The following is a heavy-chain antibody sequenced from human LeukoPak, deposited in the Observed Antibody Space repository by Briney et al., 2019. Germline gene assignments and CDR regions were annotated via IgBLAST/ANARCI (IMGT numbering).Heavy chain of an antibody. D-gene: IGHD5-18*01. Sequence: SETLSLTCTVSGGSISSYYWSWIRQPPGKGLGWIGYIYYSGSTNYNPSLKSRVTISVDTSKNQFSLKLSSVTAADTAVYYCARHPSRDTYGMDVWGQGTTVTVSS. V-gene: IGHV4-59*08. CDR1: GGSISSYY. CDR3: ARHPSRDTYGMDV. J-gene: IGHJ6*02. CDR2: IYYSGST.